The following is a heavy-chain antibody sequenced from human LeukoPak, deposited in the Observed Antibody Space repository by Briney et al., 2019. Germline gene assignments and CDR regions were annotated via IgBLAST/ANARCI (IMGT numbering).Heavy chain of an antibody. J-gene: IGHJ4*02. V-gene: IGHV4-59*01. CDR3: ASIVPAV. Sequence: SETLSLTCSVSGVSISSYYWSWIRQPPGKGLEWIGYIYNTGSTNYNPSLKSRVTMSVDTSKNQFSLKLSSVTAADTAVYYCASIVPAVWGQGTLVTVSS. CDR2: IYNTGST. D-gene: IGHD2-2*01. CDR1: GVSISSYY.